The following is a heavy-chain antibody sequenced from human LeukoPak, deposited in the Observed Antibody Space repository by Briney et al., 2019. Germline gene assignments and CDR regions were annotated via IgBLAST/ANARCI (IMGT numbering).Heavy chain of an antibody. J-gene: IGHJ4*02. V-gene: IGHV3-23*01. CDR2: ISGSGGST. D-gene: IGHD6-13*01. Sequence: GGSLRLSCAASGFTFSSYAMSWVRQASGKGLEWVSAISGSGGSTYYADSVKGRFTISRDNSKNTLYLQINSLRAEDTAVYYCAKGISRIAAADDYWGQGTLVTVSS. CDR3: AKGISRIAAADDY. CDR1: GFTFSSYA.